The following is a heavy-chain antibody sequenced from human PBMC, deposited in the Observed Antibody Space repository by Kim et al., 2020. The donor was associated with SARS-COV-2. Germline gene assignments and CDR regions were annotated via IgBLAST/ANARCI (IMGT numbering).Heavy chain of an antibody. Sequence: SETLSLTCTVSGGSITSSSYYWGWIRQPPGKGLEWIGSIYYSGSTYYNPSLKSRVTISVDTSKNQFSLKLSSVTAADTAVYYCARLLRIRGQVSQSGQIDYWGQGTLVTVSS. J-gene: IGHJ4*02. V-gene: IGHV4-39*01. D-gene: IGHD3-3*02. CDR1: GGSITSSSYY. CDR2: IYYSGST. CDR3: ARLLRIRGQVSQSGQIDY.